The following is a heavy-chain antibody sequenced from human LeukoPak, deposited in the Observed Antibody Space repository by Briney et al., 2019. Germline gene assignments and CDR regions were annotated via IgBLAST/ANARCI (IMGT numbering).Heavy chain of an antibody. V-gene: IGHV3-53*01. CDR1: GGSFTGLF. D-gene: IGHD6-19*01. J-gene: IGHJ4*02. CDR2: ISNDGDT. CDR3: AGDKTTGGWYEFDY. Sequence: ETLSLTCVVNGGSFTGLFWSWVRQGPGKELECVSVISNDGDTYYADSVKGRFTISRDTSKNTVSLQMNSLRAEDTAVYYCAGDKTTGGWYEFDYWGQGTLVTVSS.